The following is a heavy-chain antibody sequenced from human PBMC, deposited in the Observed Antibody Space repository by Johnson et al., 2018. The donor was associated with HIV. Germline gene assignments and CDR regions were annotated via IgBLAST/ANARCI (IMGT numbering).Heavy chain of an antibody. J-gene: IGHJ3*02. V-gene: IGHV3-66*01. CDR2: LFSGGTT. Sequence: VQLVESGGGLVQPGGSLRLSCAASGFTVSSNYMSWVRQAPGKGLEWVSVLFSGGTTYYADSVKGRFTISRDNSKNTLYLQMNSLRAEDTAVYYCAREEVVVAATQDDAFDIWGQGTMVTVSS. CDR3: AREEVVVAATQDDAFDI. CDR1: GFTVSSNY. D-gene: IGHD2-15*01.